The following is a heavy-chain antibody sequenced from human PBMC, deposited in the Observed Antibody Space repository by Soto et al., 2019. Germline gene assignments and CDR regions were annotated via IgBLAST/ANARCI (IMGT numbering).Heavy chain of an antibody. CDR2: FCYGGST. CDR1: GGSIKSSTYY. J-gene: IGHJ5*02. V-gene: IGHV4-39*01. CDR3: ARQRSSWLGWFDP. Sequence: QLQLQESGPGLVKPSETLSLTCTVSGGSIKSSTYYWGWIRQPPGKGLEWIGSFCYGGSTHYNPSLKSRVTISVDTSKKQFSLKLSSVTAADTAVYYCARQRSSWLGWFDPWGQGTLVTVSS. D-gene: IGHD6-13*01.